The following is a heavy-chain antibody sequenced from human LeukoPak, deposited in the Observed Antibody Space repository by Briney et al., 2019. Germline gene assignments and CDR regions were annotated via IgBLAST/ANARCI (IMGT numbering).Heavy chain of an antibody. Sequence: GGSLRLSCAASGFTFSSYGMHWVRQAPGRGLEWVAVIWYDGSQRYYADSVKGRFTISRDDSQNTIYLQMDSLRAEDTAVYYCATSSPRNYFDHWGQGTLVTVSS. CDR2: IWYDGSQR. V-gene: IGHV3-33*01. D-gene: IGHD1-14*01. CDR1: GFTFSSYG. CDR3: ATSSPRNYFDH. J-gene: IGHJ4*02.